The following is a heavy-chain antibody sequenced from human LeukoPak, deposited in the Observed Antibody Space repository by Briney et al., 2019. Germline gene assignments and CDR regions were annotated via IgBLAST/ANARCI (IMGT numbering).Heavy chain of an antibody. CDR3: ARDPSYVWGRYRYKPLDY. CDR2: ISAYNGNT. J-gene: IGHJ4*02. CDR1: GYTFTSYG. V-gene: IGHV1-18*01. Sequence: GASVKVSCKASGYTFTSYGISWVRQAPGQGLEWMGWISAYNGNTNYAQKLQGRVTMTTDTSTSTAYMELRSLRSDDTAVYYCARDPSYVWGRYRYKPLDYWGQGTLVTVSS. D-gene: IGHD3-16*02.